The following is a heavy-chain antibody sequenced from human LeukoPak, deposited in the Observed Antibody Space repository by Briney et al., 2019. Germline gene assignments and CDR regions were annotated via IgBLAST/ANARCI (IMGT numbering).Heavy chain of an antibody. V-gene: IGHV4-34*01. CDR1: GGSFSGYY. D-gene: IGHD2-2*01. Sequence: SETLSPTCAVYGGSFSGYYWSWIRQPPGKGLEWIGEINHSGSTNYNPSLKSRVTISVDTSKNQFSPKLSSVTAADTAVYYCARGVRYCSSTSCERFFDYWGQGTLVTVSS. CDR2: INHSGST. CDR3: ARGVRYCSSTSCERFFDY. J-gene: IGHJ4*02.